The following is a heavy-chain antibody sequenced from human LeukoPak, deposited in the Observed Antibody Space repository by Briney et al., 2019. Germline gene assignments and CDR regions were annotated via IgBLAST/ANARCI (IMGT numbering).Heavy chain of an antibody. D-gene: IGHD4-23*01. CDR3: ARVRAYGGNSVVYFDY. CDR2: INHSGST. CDR1: GGSFSGYY. Sequence: SETLSLTCAVSGGSFSGYYWSWLRQPPGKGLEWIGEINHSGSTNYNPSPKSRVTISVETSKNQFSLKLSSVTAADTAVYYCARVRAYGGNSVVYFDYWGRGTLVTVSS. V-gene: IGHV4-34*01. J-gene: IGHJ4*02.